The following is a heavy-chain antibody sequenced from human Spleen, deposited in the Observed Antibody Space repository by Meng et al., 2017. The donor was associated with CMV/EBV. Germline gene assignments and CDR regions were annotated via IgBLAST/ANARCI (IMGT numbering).Heavy chain of an antibody. Sequence: GSLRLSCAVYGGSFSGYYWSWIRQPPGKGLEWIGEINHSGSTNYNPSLKSRVTISVDTSKNQFSLKLSSVTAADTAVYYCARGYSGYDASWYFDLWGRGTLVTVSS. CDR2: INHSGST. J-gene: IGHJ2*01. D-gene: IGHD5-12*01. V-gene: IGHV4-34*01. CDR3: ARGYSGYDASWYFDL. CDR1: GGSFSGYY.